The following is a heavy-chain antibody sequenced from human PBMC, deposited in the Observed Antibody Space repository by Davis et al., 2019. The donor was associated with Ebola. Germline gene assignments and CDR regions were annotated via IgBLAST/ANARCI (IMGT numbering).Heavy chain of an antibody. Sequence: ASVKVSCKASGYTFTSYYMHWVRQAPGQGLEWMGIINPSGGSTSYAQKFQGRVTMTRDTSTSTVYMELSSLRSEDTAVYYCAGRNSGYDHYDYWGQGTLVTVSS. V-gene: IGHV1-46*01. CDR3: AGRNSGYDHYDY. D-gene: IGHD5-12*01. J-gene: IGHJ4*02. CDR2: INPSGGST. CDR1: GYTFTSYY.